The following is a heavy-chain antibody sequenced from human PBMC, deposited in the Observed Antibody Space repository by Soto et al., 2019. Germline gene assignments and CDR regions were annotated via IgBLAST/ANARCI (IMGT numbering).Heavy chain of an antibody. CDR3: GRALSFHDVLTGRGWVFYFDY. CDR1: GGSISSYY. CDR2: VYYSGNT. D-gene: IGHD3-9*01. V-gene: IGHV4-59*01. J-gene: IGHJ4*02. Sequence: SETLSLTCTVSGGSISSYYWTWIRQPPGRGLEWIGDVYYSGNTNSNPSLKSRVTISVDTSRSQFSLELKSVTTADTAVYYCGRALSFHDVLTGRGWVFYFDYWGQGALVTVSS.